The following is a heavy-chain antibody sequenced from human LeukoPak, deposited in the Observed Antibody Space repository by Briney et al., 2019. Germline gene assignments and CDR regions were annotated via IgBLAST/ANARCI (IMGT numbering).Heavy chain of an antibody. CDR1: GGSISSGDYY. CDR2: IYYSGST. CDR3: ARTRFGGPYFEY. D-gene: IGHD3-10*01. Sequence: SQTLSLTCTVSGGSISSGDYYWSWIRQPPGKGLEWIGYIYYSGSTYYNPSLKSRVTMSVDTSKNQFSLKLSSVTAADTAVYYCARTRFGGPYFEYWGQGTLVTVSS. V-gene: IGHV4-30-4*08. J-gene: IGHJ4*02.